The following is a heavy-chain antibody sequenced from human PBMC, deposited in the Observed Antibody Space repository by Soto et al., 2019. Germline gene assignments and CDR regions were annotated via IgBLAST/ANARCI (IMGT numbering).Heavy chain of an antibody. V-gene: IGHV4-39*01. D-gene: IGHD3-10*01. CDR1: GGSISSSSYY. CDR3: ARGNYYGSGSYVYFDY. J-gene: IGHJ4*02. CDR2: IYYSGST. Sequence: SETLSLTCIVSGGSISSSSYYWGWIRQPPGKGLEWIGSIYYSGSTYYNPSLKSRVTISVDTSKNQFSLKLSSVTAADTAVYYCARGNYYGSGSYVYFDYWGQGTLVTVSS.